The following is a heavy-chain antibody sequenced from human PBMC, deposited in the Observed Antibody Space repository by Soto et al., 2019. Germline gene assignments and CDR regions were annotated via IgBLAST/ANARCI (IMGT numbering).Heavy chain of an antibody. CDR1: GFTFSNYA. CDR3: AKDRPIGNSYGHLGC. D-gene: IGHD5-18*01. CDR2: ISATGGST. Sequence: EVQLLESGGGLVQPGGSLRLSCAASGFTFSNYAMSWVRQAPGKGLEWVSFISATGGSTYYADSARDRFTLSRDNSKNTLYLQMNSLRAEDTAVYYCAKDRPIGNSYGHLGCWGQGTLVTVSS. V-gene: IGHV3-23*01. J-gene: IGHJ4*02.